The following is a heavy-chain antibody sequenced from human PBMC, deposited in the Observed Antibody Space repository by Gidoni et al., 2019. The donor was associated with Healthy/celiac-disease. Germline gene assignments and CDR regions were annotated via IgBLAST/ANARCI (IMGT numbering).Heavy chain of an antibody. Sequence: EVQRVESGGGLIQPGGSLRLRCAASGFTVSSIYMSWVGHAPGKGLEWVSVIYSVGSTYYSDSVKGRFTISRDNLKNSLYLQMNTLRAVDTAVYYCSRALRYSISLYWFDPWGQGTLVTVSS. CDR1: GFTVSSIY. J-gene: IGHJ5*02. CDR3: SRALRYSISLYWFDP. V-gene: IGHV3-53*01. D-gene: IGHD6-13*01. CDR2: IYSVGST.